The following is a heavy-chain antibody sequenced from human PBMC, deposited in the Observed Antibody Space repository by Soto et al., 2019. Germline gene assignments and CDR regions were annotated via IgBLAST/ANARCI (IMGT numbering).Heavy chain of an antibody. Sequence: SSETLSLTCTVSGGSISSGDFYWSGIRQPPGKGLEWIGSIYYSGSTYYNRYLSSRVTISVDTSKNQFSLHLSAVTAEDTAVYFCARVRYSDNWNGLIDFWGLGTLVTVSS. V-gene: IGHV4-30-4*01. CDR2: IYYSGST. D-gene: IGHD1-1*01. CDR1: GGSISSGDFY. CDR3: ARVRYSDNWNGLIDF. J-gene: IGHJ4*02.